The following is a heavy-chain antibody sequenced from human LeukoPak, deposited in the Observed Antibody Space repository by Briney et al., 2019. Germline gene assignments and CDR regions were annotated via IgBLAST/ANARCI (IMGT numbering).Heavy chain of an antibody. CDR2: INHSGST. Sequence: PSETLSLTCAVYGGSFSGYYWSWIRQPPGKGLEWIGEINHSGSTNYNPSLKSRVTISVDTSKNQFSLKLSSVTAADTAVYYCARGTGQQLQYNWFDPWGQGTLVTVSS. CDR3: ARGTGQQLQYNWFDP. V-gene: IGHV4-34*01. D-gene: IGHD6-13*01. CDR1: GGSFSGYY. J-gene: IGHJ5*02.